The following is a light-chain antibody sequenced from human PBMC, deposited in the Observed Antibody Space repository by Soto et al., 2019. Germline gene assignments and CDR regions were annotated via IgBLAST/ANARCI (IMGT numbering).Light chain of an antibody. CDR2: KAS. CDR3: QHYGGMWA. V-gene: IGKV1-5*03. J-gene: IGKJ1*01. CDR1: QSISSW. Sequence: DIQMTQSPSTLSASVGDRVTITCRASQSISSWLAWYQQKPGKAPKLLIYKASSLESGVPSRFSGSGSGTDFILTINSLQPDDFATYYCQHYGGMWAFGQGTKVDIK.